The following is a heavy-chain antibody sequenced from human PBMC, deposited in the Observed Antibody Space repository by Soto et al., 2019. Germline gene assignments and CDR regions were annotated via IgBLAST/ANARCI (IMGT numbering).Heavy chain of an antibody. D-gene: IGHD1-7*01. CDR1: GGSFSGYY. V-gene: IGHV4-34*01. CDR3: SSQLELRQGYYYYYGMDV. Sequence: PSETLSLTCAVYGGSFSGYYWSWIRQPPGKGLEWIGEINHSGSTNYNPSLKSRVTISVDTSKNQFSLKLSSVTAADTAVYYCSSQLELRQGYYYYYGMDVWGHGTTVTVSS. CDR2: INHSGST. J-gene: IGHJ6*02.